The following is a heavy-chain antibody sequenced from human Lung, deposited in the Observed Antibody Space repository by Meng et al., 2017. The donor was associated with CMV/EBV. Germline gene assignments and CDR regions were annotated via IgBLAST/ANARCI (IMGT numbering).Heavy chain of an antibody. CDR1: GFTFSSFW. V-gene: IGHV3-7*01. CDR2: LKQDGSEE. J-gene: IGHJ6*02. D-gene: IGHD3-3*01. CDR3: ARPVPAYEFWSGYYPYYYYYGMDV. Sequence: ESXKIXXAASGFTFSSFWMSWVRQAPGEGLEWVTNLKQDGSEESYVDSVKDRVTISRDNAKNSLYLKMNSLRAEYTAVYYCARPVPAYEFWSGYYPYYYYYGMDVWGQGXTVTVSS.